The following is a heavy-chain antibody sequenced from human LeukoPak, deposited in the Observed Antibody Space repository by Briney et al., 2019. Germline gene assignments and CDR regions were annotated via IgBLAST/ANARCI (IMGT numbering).Heavy chain of an antibody. J-gene: IGHJ4*02. D-gene: IGHD3-3*01. CDR1: GGSINSSSHY. Sequence: SETLSLTCIVSGGSINSSSHYWGWIRQPPGKGLEWIGSSHYSGRTYYNPSLNSRVTISVDTSTSQFSLKLRSVTAADTAVYYCARRGTITIFGVVDYYFDYWGQGTLVTVSS. CDR3: ARRGTITIFGVVDYYFDY. CDR2: SHYSGRT. V-gene: IGHV4-39*01.